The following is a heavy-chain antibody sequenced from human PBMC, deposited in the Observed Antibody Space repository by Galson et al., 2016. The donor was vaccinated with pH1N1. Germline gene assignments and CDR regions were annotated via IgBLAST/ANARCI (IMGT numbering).Heavy chain of an antibody. D-gene: IGHD4-17*01. J-gene: IGHJ4*02. Sequence: SETLSLTCAVSGYSISSGYYWGWIRQPPGKGLEWIGSIYHSGNTDYNPSLKSRVTTSVDRSKNQFSLKETSVTAADTAVYSCARHNYGDYVGYFDYWGQGTLVTVSS. V-gene: IGHV4-38-2*01. CDR3: ARHNYGDYVGYFDY. CDR1: GYSISSGYY. CDR2: IYHSGNT.